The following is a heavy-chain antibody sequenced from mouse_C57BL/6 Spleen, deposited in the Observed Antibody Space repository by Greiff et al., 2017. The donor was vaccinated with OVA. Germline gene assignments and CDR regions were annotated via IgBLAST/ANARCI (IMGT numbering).Heavy chain of an antibody. D-gene: IGHD4-1*02. CDR1: GYAFSSSW. CDR2: IYPGDGDT. J-gene: IGHJ2*01. V-gene: IGHV1-82*01. Sequence: QVQLQQSGPELVKPGASVKISCKASGYAFSSSWMNWVKQRPGKGLEWIGRIYPGDGDTNYNGKFKGKATLTADKSSSTAYMQLSSLTSEDSAVYFCARGNQLGRDYWGQGTTLTVSS. CDR3: ARGNQLGRDY.